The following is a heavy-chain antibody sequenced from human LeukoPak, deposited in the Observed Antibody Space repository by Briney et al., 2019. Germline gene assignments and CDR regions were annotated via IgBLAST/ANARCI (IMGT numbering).Heavy chain of an antibody. Sequence: PSETLSLTCTVSGDSITPGYYWGWIRQPPGQGLEWIANIYYTGSPFYNPTLRSRVTISVDTSKNQFSLRLSSVTAADTAVYYCANYGSGSYRFDPWGQGTLVTVSS. CDR2: IYYTGSP. CDR3: ANYGSGSYRFDP. J-gene: IGHJ5*02. V-gene: IGHV4-38-2*02. D-gene: IGHD3-10*01. CDR1: GDSITPGYY.